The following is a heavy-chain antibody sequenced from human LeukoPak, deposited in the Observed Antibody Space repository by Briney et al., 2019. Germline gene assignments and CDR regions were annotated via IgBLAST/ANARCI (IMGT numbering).Heavy chain of an antibody. Sequence: GGSLRLSCAASGFTFSDFYMNWIRQAPGKGLEWVSYISGSSSYTNYADSVKGRFTISRDNSKKALYQQMNSLRAEDTAVYYCAREFSTGLIIDYLGQGTLVTVSS. CDR2: ISGSSSYT. CDR3: AREFSTGLIIDY. V-gene: IGHV3-11*06. CDR1: GFTFSDFY. J-gene: IGHJ4*02. D-gene: IGHD6-19*01.